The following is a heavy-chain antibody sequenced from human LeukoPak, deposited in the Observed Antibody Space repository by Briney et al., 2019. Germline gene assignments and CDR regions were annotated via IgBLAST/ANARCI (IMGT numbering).Heavy chain of an antibody. CDR3: TTDEDWNYARKDV. CDR2: TVSEIDGGTT. D-gene: IGHD1-7*01. CDR1: GFTFNYAW. J-gene: IGHJ6*02. V-gene: IGHV3-15*04. Sequence: GGSLRLSCAASGFTFNYAWMSWVRQVPGKGLEWVGQTVSEIDGGTTDYAAPVKGRFTISRDDSKSTLYLQMNSLKIEDTAVYYCTTDEDWNYARKDVWGQGATVTVSS.